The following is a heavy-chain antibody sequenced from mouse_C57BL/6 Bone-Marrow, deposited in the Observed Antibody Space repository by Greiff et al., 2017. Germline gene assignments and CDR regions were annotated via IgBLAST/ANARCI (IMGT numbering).Heavy chain of an antibody. Sequence: EVKLMESGGDLVKPGGSLKLSCAASGFTFSSYGMSWVRQTPDKRLEWVATISSGGSYTYYPDSVKGRFTFSRDNAKNTLYLQISSLTSEDTAMYCCAVTGPDYWGQGTTLTVSS. CDR1: GFTFSSYG. CDR3: AVTGPDY. V-gene: IGHV5-6*01. D-gene: IGHD4-1*01. J-gene: IGHJ2*01. CDR2: ISSGGSYT.